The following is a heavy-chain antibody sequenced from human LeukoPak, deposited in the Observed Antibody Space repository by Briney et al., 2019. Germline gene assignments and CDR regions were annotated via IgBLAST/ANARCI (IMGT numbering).Heavy chain of an antibody. D-gene: IGHD5-18*01. CDR1: GGSICSYY. CDR2: IYYTGST. CDR3: ARGYSYASMYYFDY. J-gene: IGHJ4*02. V-gene: IGHV4-59*01. Sequence: SETLSLTCTVSGGSICSYYWSWIRQPPGKGLEWIGYIYYTGSTNYNPSLKSRVTISVDTSKNQFSLKLSSVTAADTAVYYCARGYSYASMYYFDYWGQGTLVTVSS.